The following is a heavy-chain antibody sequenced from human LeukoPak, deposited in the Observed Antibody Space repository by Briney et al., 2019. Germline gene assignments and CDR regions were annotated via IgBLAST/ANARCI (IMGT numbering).Heavy chain of an antibody. D-gene: IGHD1-7*01. Sequence: SETLSLTCTVSGGSISSGGYYWSWIRQPPGKGLEWIGYIYHSGSTYYNPSLKSRVTISVDRSKNQFSLKLSSVTAADTAVYYCARVRYNWNYYFDYWGQGTLVTVSS. J-gene: IGHJ4*02. CDR2: IYHSGST. CDR3: ARVRYNWNYYFDY. CDR1: GGSISSGGYY. V-gene: IGHV4-30-2*01.